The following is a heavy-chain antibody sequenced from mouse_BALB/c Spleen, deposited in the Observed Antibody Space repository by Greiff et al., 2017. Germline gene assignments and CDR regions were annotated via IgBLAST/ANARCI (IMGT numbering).Heavy chain of an antibody. D-gene: IGHD4-1*01. CDR1: GYTFTSYT. CDR2: INPSSGYT. CDR3: ARSLTGGDWFAY. V-gene: IGHV1-4*01. Sequence: LVESGAELARPGASVTMSCKASGYTFTSYTMHWVKQRPGQGLEWIGYINPSSGYTNYNQKFKDKATLTADKSSSTAYMQLSSLTSEDSAVYYCARSLTGGDWFAYWGQGTLVTVSA. J-gene: IGHJ3*01.